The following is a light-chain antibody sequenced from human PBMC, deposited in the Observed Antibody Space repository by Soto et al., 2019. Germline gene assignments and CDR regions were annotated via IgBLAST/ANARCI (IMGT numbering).Light chain of an antibody. J-gene: IGKJ4*01. V-gene: IGKV3-15*01. CDR1: RTISRN. CDR3: QPHNNWPVVT. CDR2: GAS. Sequence: EMVMTQSPVTLSGSPGERVTLSCRASRTISRNLDWYQQKPGQAPRLLIYGASTRATGIPDRFSGSGSGTEFTLTINSLQSEDFAMYYCQPHNNWPVVTFGGGTKVDIK.